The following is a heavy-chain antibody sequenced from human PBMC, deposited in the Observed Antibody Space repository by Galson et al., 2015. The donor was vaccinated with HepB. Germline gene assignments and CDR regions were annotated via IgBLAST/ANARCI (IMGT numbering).Heavy chain of an antibody. V-gene: IGHV4-39*01. Sequence: ETLSLTCTVSGDSLISGSYFWGWIRQPPEKGLEWLGGVFYSGSTYYNPSLESRLTLSVETSKKYFFLWIPSVTAADTAVYYCARQSSGTYLRWFDRWDPGTLVTVSS. CDR1: GDSLISGSYF. CDR3: ARQSSGTYLRWFDR. CDR2: VFYSGST. J-gene: IGHJ5*02. D-gene: IGHD1-26*01.